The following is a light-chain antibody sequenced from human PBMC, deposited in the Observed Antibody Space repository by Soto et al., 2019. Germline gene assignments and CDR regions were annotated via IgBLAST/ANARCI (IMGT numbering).Light chain of an antibody. Sequence: DILLTQSPSSLSLSPGDRATLTCRASQSLSSYLDWYQQKPGKAPKLLIYAASSLHSGIPARFSGSGSGTDFTLTISSLQPEDFATYYCQQRHSTPLTFGQGTKVEIK. J-gene: IGKJ4*01. CDR3: QQRHSTPLT. CDR2: AAS. CDR1: QSLSSY. V-gene: IGKV1-39*01.